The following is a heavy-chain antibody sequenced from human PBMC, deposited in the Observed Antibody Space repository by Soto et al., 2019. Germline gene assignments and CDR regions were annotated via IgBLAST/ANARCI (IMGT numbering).Heavy chain of an antibody. D-gene: IGHD4-17*01. V-gene: IGHV1-18*01. CDR3: ASANYGDSDY. CDR1: GYTFPSST. CDR2: INAYSGDR. Sequence: QGELVQSGAEVKKPGASVKVSCKASGYTFPSSTISWLRRAPGQGLEWLGWINAYSGDRKFAQRFQGRVTMTTDTSTSTAYLELTSLTSDDTAIYYCASANYGDSDYWGQGTLLTVSS. J-gene: IGHJ4*02.